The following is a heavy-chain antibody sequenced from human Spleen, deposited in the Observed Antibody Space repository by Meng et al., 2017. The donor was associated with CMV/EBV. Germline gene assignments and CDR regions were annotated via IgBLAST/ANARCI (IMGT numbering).Heavy chain of an antibody. CDR1: GFAFSSYA. CDR3: AKSPGIYGPNFPYFDY. CDR2: IGTGGDT. V-gene: IGHV3-47*01. J-gene: IGHJ4*02. D-gene: IGHD4/OR15-4a*01. Sequence: GGSLRLPCAASGFAFSSYALHWVRRAPGKGLEWVSAIGTGGDTYYADSVMGRFTISRDNAKKSLYLHMNSLIAEDMAVYYCAKSPGIYGPNFPYFDYWGQGTLVTVSS.